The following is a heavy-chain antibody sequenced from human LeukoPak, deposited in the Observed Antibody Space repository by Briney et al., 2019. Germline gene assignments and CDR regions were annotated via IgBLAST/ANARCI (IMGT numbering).Heavy chain of an antibody. CDR2: IYYSGST. CDR1: GGSISSYY. J-gene: IGHJ4*02. V-gene: IGHV4-59*08. D-gene: IGHD3-10*01. Sequence: SETLSLTCTVSGGSISSYYWSWIRQPPGKGLEWLGYIYYSGSTNYNPSFKSRVTMSVDPSKNQFSLKLTSVTVADTATYYCVRQGTNSGYYLLDYWGQGHLAIVSS. CDR3: VRQGTNSGYYLLDY.